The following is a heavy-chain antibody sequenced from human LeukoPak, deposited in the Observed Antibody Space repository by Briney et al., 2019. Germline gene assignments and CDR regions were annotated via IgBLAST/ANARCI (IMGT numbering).Heavy chain of an antibody. Sequence: SETLSLTCALYGGSFSGYYWSWIRQPPGKGLEGIGEINHSGSTNYNPSLKSRVTISVDTSKNQFSLKLSSVTAADTAVYYCARVQSYYGSGRPRRLIDYWGQGTLVTVSS. CDR3: ARVQSYYGSGRPRRLIDY. D-gene: IGHD3-10*01. J-gene: IGHJ4*02. V-gene: IGHV4-34*01. CDR2: INHSGST. CDR1: GGSFSGYY.